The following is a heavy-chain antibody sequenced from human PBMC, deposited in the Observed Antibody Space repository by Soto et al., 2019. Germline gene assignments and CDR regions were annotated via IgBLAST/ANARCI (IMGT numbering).Heavy chain of an antibody. CDR3: ARGLTSGDY. J-gene: IGHJ4*02. CDR1: GYTFTSFY. V-gene: IGHV1-46*01. D-gene: IGHD7-27*01. CDR2: INPNGGST. Sequence: QVQLVQSGAEVKNPGASVKVSCKASGYTFTSFYIHWVRQAPGQGLEWMAIINPNGGSTNYAQNLQGRVTLTRDTSTKTVYMELSSLRSEDTAVYYCARGLTSGDYWGQGTLVTVSS.